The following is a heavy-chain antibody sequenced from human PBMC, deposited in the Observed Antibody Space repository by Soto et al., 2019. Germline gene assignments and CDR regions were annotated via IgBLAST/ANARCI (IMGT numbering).Heavy chain of an antibody. CDR3: ARGGKGSGSRLGFGAFDI. CDR2: IYHSGST. J-gene: IGHJ3*02. CDR1: GGSISSGGYS. D-gene: IGHD3-22*01. Sequence: QLQLQESGSGLVKPSQTLSLTCAVSGGSISSGGYSWSWIRQPPGKGLEWIGYIYHSGSTYYNPSLKSRVTISVDRSKNQFSLKLSSVTAADTAVYYCARGGKGSGSRLGFGAFDIWGQGTMVTVSS. V-gene: IGHV4-30-2*01.